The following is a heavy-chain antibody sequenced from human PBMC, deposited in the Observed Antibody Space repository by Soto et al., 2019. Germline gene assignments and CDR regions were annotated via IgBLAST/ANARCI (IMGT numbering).Heavy chain of an antibody. CDR3: ASDNGDCISTSCRLDY. D-gene: IGHD2-2*01. CDR1: GFTFSSYG. V-gene: IGHV3-33*01. J-gene: IGHJ4*02. CDR2: IWYDGSNK. Sequence: QVQLVESGGGVVQPGRSLRLSCAASGFTFSSYGMHLVRQAPGKGLEWVAVIWYDGSNKYYADSVKGRFTISRDNSKNNLYLQMNSLRAEDTAVYYCASDNGDCISTSCRLDYWGQGPLVTVSS.